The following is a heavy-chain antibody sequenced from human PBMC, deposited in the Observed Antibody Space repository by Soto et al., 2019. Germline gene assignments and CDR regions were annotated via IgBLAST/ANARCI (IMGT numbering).Heavy chain of an antibody. J-gene: IGHJ4*02. CDR3: ASVTFGGVVLAH. Sequence: QVQLQESGPERVKPSETLSLTCTVSADSFSKYYWTWIRQPPGGGLGWIGYIYFNGNPNYNPSLKGRVTISRDTSKKQFSLNLSSVTAADTAVYYCASVTFGGVVLAHWGQGTLVTVSS. CDR1: ADSFSKYY. V-gene: IGHV4-59*01. D-gene: IGHD3-16*01. CDR2: IYFNGNP.